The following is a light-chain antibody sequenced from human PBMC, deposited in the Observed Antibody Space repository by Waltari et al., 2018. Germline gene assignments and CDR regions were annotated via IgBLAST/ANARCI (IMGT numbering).Light chain of an antibody. CDR3: NSYAGSSSWV. J-gene: IGLJ3*02. V-gene: IGLV2-14*01. Sequence: QSALTQPASVSGSPGQSITISCTGTSSDVGFYNYVSWYQQHPGKAPKLMIYDVSERPSGVSNRFSGSNAGNTASLTISGLQAEDEADYYCNSYAGSSSWVFGGGTKLTVL. CDR2: DVS. CDR1: SSDVGFYNY.